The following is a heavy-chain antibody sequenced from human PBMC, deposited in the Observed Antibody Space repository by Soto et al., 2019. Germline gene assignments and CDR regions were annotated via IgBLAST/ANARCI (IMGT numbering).Heavy chain of an antibody. J-gene: IGHJ4*02. Sequence: SVKVSCKASGGTFNSYAISWVRQAPGQGLEWMGGIIPIFGTANYAQKFQGRVTITADESTSTAYMELSSLRSEDTAVYYCARCDSCYGIGYYFDYWGQGTLVTVSS. CDR1: GGTFNSYA. V-gene: IGHV1-69*13. CDR2: IIPIFGTA. D-gene: IGHD2-15*01. CDR3: ARCDSCYGIGYYFDY.